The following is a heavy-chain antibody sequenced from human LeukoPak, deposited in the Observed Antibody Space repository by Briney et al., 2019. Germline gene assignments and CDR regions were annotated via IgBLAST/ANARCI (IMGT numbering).Heavy chain of an antibody. CDR3: ARSPNYGDYRAFAS. CDR1: GGSFSSSVYY. D-gene: IGHD4-17*01. Sequence: SETLSLTCTVSGGSFSSSVYYWAWIRQPPGKGLEWIGSIYYSGSTYYNPSLKSRVTMSVDTSKNQFSLKLNSVTAADTAVYYCARSPNYGDYRAFASWGQGTLVTVSS. V-gene: IGHV4-39*01. J-gene: IGHJ5*01. CDR2: IYYSGST.